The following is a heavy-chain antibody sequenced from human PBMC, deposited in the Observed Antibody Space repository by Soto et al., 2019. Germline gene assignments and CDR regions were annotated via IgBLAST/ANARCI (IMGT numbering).Heavy chain of an antibody. V-gene: IGHV1-18*01. CDR3: ARDLHDFWSGYYSTFDY. J-gene: IGHJ4*02. D-gene: IGHD3-3*01. Sequence: ASVKVSCKASGYTFTSYGISWVRQAPGQGLEWMGWISAYNGNTNYAQKLQGRVTMTTDTSTSTAYMELRSLRSDDTAVYYCARDLHDFWSGYYSTFDYWGQGTPVTVSS. CDR2: ISAYNGNT. CDR1: GYTFTSYG.